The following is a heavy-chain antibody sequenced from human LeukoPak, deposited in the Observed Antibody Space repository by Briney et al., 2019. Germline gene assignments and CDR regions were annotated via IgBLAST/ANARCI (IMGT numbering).Heavy chain of an antibody. J-gene: IGHJ4*02. CDR3: AKASWVSSTDAVR. D-gene: IGHD3-16*01. V-gene: IGHV3-48*01. Sequence: PGGSLRLSCAASGFTLSNYRMNWVRQAPGKGLEWVSYMGSDGQEIYYADSVKGRFTLSSDSSRNTVYFQLNNLRVEDTAIYYCAKASWVSSTDAVRWGQGTLVTVSS. CDR2: MGSDGQEI. CDR1: GFTLSNYR.